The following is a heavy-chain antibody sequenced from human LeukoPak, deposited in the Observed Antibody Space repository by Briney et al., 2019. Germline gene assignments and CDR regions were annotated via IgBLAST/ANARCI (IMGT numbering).Heavy chain of an antibody. CDR2: IRYDGSNK. D-gene: IGHD7-27*01. Sequence: GGSLRLSCAASGFTFSSYGMHWVRQAPGKGLGWVAFIRYDGSNKYYADSVKGRFTISRDNSKNTLYLQMNSLRAEDTAVYYCAKDQRSNWGSMGYRGQGTLVTVSS. CDR1: GFTFSSYG. CDR3: AKDQRSNWGSMGY. V-gene: IGHV3-30*02. J-gene: IGHJ4*02.